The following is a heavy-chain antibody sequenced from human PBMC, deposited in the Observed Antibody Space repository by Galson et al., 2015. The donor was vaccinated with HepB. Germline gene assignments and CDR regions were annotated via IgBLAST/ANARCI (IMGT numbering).Heavy chain of an antibody. Sequence: SETLSLTCAVSGGSISSSNWWNWVRQPPGKGLEWIGEIYHSGTTNYNPSLKSRVTISVDKSKNQFSLNLSSVTAADTAVYYCARGEYGPYLDYWGQGTLVTVSS. D-gene: IGHD3-10*01. V-gene: IGHV4-4*02. J-gene: IGHJ4*02. CDR2: IYHSGTT. CDR1: GGSISSSNW. CDR3: ARGEYGPYLDY.